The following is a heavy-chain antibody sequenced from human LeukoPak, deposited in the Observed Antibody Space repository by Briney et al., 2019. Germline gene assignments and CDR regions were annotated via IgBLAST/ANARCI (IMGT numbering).Heavy chain of an antibody. Sequence: GGSLRLSCAASGFTFSSYAMSWVRQAPGKGLEWVSVIGGSGGSTYYADSVKGRFTISRDNSENTLFLQMNSLRAEDTAVYYCAKDPPGGSRYGDHWGQGTLVTVSS. CDR3: AKDPPGGSRYGDH. D-gene: IGHD6-13*01. J-gene: IGHJ4*02. CDR1: GFTFSSYA. V-gene: IGHV3-23*01. CDR2: IGGSGGST.